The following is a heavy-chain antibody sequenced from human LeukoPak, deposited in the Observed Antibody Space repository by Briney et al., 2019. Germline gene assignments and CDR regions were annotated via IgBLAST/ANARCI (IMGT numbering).Heavy chain of an antibody. J-gene: IGHJ4*02. CDR3: AKDSRVGTTQGSFDY. CDR1: GFTFSSYG. V-gene: IGHV3-30*02. D-gene: IGHD1-1*01. Sequence: PGGSLRLSCAASGFTFSSYGMHWVRQAPGKGLEWVAFIRYDGSNKYYADSVKGRFTISRDNSKNTLYLQMNSLRAEDTAVYYCAKDSRVGTTQGSFDYWGQGTLVTVSS. CDR2: IRYDGSNK.